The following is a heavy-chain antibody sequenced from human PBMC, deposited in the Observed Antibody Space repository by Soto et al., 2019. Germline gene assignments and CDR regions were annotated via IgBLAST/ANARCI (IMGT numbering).Heavy chain of an antibody. V-gene: IGHV3-73*01. Sequence: EVQLVESGGGLVQPGGSLKLSCAASGFTFSGSAMHWVRQASGKGLEWVGRIRSKANSYATAYAASVKGRFTISGDDSKNTAYLQMNSLKTEDTAVYYCTSRIVVVPAARAMDVWGKGTTVTVSS. CDR2: IRSKANSYAT. D-gene: IGHD2-2*01. J-gene: IGHJ6*03. CDR1: GFTFSGSA. CDR3: TSRIVVVPAARAMDV.